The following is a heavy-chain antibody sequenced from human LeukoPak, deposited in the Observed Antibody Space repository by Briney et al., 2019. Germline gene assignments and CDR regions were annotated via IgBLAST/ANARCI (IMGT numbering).Heavy chain of an antibody. Sequence: GGSLRLSCAVSGFTFNNYGMSWVRQAPGKGLEWVSYISSSGSTIYYADSVKGRFTISRDNAKNSLYLQMNSLRAEDTAVYYCAELGITMIGGVWGKGTTVTISS. CDR1: GFTFNNYG. J-gene: IGHJ6*04. CDR2: ISSSGSTI. D-gene: IGHD3-10*02. V-gene: IGHV3-48*04. CDR3: AELGITMIGGV.